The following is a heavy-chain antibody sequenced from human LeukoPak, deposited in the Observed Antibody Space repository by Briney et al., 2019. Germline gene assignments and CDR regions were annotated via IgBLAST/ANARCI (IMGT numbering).Heavy chain of an antibody. J-gene: IGHJ6*04. D-gene: IGHD3-10*02. CDR2: ISGSGGSGST. CDR3: AELGITMIGGV. CDR1: GFTFSSFA. V-gene: IGHV3-23*01. Sequence: GGSLRLSCAASGFTFSSFAMSWVRQAPGKGLEWVSGISGSGGSGSTYYADSVKGRFTISRDNAKNSLYLQMNSPRAEDTAVYYCAELGITMIGGVWGKGTTVTISS.